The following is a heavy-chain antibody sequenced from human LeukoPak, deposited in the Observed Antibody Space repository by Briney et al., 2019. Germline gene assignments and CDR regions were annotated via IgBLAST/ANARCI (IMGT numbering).Heavy chain of an antibody. J-gene: IGHJ3*02. CDR3: AKSDSAGSTYALDI. CDR2: ISWNSRTI. D-gene: IGHD1-1*01. V-gene: IGHV3-9*01. CDR1: GFTFEDYA. Sequence: GGSLRLSCAAFGFTFEDYAMYWVRQVPGKGLEWVSDISWNSRTIGYADSVKGRFTSSRDNAKKSLYLQMNSLRPEDTAMYYCAKSDSAGSTYALDIWGQGTLVTVSS.